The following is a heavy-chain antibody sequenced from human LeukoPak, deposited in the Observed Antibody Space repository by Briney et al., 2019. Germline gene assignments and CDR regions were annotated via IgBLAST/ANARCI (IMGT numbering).Heavy chain of an antibody. CDR3: ARGLLASGDY. Sequence: GGSLRLSCAASGFTFDDYAMHWVRQAPGKGLEWVSIIYSGGNTYYADSVKGRFTISRDNSKNTLYLQMNSLRAEDTAVYYCARGLLASGDYWGQGTLVTVSS. CDR2: IYSGGNT. J-gene: IGHJ4*02. V-gene: IGHV3-53*01. CDR1: GFTFDDYA. D-gene: IGHD3-3*02.